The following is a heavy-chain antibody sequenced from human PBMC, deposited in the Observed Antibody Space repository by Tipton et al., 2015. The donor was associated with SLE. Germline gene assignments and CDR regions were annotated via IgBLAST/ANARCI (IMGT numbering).Heavy chain of an antibody. D-gene: IGHD5-18*01. Sequence: QVQLVQSGAEVKKPGSSVKVSCKASGGTFSSYAISWVRQAPGQGLEWMGGIIPIFGTANYAQKFQGRVTITADKSTSTAYMELSSLRSEDTAVYYCARKSRGYSYGWDAFDIWGQGTMVTVSS. J-gene: IGHJ3*02. CDR1: GGTFSSYA. V-gene: IGHV1-69*06. CDR2: IIPIFGTA. CDR3: ARKSRGYSYGWDAFDI.